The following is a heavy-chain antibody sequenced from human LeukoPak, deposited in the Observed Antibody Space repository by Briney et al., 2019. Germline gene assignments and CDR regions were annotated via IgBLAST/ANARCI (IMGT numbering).Heavy chain of an antibody. CDR3: ARDYYDTSVYLGH. Sequence: KSSETLSLTCTVSGYSISSGYYWNWIRQPAGKGLEWIGRIYTSGSTKYNPSLKSRVTISIDTSKNQFSLKLSSVTAADTAVYYCARDYYDTSVYLGHWGQGTLVTVSS. D-gene: IGHD3-22*01. CDR2: IYTSGST. J-gene: IGHJ4*02. V-gene: IGHV4-61*02. CDR1: GYSISSGYY.